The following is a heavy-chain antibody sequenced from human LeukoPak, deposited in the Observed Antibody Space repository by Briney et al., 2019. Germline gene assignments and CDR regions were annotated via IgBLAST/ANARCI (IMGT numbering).Heavy chain of an antibody. CDR2: INPNSGGT. D-gene: IGHD3-22*01. Sequence: ASVTVSCKASGYTFTRYYMHWVRQAPGQGLEWMGWINPNSGGTNYAQKFQGRVTMTRDTSISTAYMELSRLRSDDTAVCYCARADSSLFDYWGQGTLVTVSS. CDR3: ARADSSLFDY. V-gene: IGHV1-2*02. CDR1: GYTFTRYY. J-gene: IGHJ4*02.